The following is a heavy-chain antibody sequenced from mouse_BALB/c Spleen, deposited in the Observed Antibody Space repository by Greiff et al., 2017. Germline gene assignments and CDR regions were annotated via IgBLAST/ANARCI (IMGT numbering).Heavy chain of an antibody. V-gene: IGHV3-2*02. CDR3: ARHPHY. J-gene: IGHJ4*01. CDR2: ISYSGST. CDR1: GYSITSDYA. Sequence: EVKLVESGPGLVKPSQSLSLTCTVTGYSITSDYAWNWIRQFPGNKLEWMGYISYSGSTSYNPSLKSRISITRDTSKNQFFLQLNSVTTEDTATYYCARHPHYWGQGTSVTVSS.